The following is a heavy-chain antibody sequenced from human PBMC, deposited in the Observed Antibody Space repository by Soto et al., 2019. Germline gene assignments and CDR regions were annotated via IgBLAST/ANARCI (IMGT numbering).Heavy chain of an antibody. CDR3: AKGGAYSYGYFDF. Sequence: SETLSLTCTVSGGSISSYYWSWIRQTPGKGLEWIGYIFYFGSTNYNPSLKSRVTLSIDTSKNQLSLKLSSVTAADTAVYYCAKGGAYSYGYFDFWGQGALVTVSS. V-gene: IGHV4-59*08. J-gene: IGHJ4*02. CDR1: GGSISSYY. D-gene: IGHD5-18*01. CDR2: IFYFGST.